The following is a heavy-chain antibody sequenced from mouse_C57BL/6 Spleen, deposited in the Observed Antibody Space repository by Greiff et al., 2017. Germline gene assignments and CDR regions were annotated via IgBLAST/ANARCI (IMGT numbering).Heavy chain of an antibody. Sequence: EVKLVESEGGLVQPGSSMKLSCTASGFTFSDYYMALVRQVPEKGLEWVAYINYDGSSTYYLDSLKSCFIISRDNAKNILYLQMSSLKSEDTATDYSTRDRDGKGFDYWGQGTTLTVSS. CDR2: INYDGSST. CDR1: GFTFSDYY. J-gene: IGHJ2*01. V-gene: IGHV5-16*01. D-gene: IGHD2-1*01. CDR3: TRDRDGKGFDY.